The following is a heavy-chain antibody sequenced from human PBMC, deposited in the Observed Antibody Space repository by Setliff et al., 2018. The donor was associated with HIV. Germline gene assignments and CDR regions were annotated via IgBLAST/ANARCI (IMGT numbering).Heavy chain of an antibody. CDR3: ARGRGDIVLLVYTYPPDY. V-gene: IGHV4-61*09. CDR2: IYASGST. D-gene: IGHD2-8*02. CDR1: GGSISSGNYY. J-gene: IGHJ4*02. Sequence: PSETLSLTCTVSGGSISSGNYYWNWIRQPAGKGLEWIGHIYASGSTNYNPSLKSRVTISVDTSKNHFSLKLSSVTAADAAVYYCARGRGDIVLLVYTYPPDYWGQGKLVTVSS.